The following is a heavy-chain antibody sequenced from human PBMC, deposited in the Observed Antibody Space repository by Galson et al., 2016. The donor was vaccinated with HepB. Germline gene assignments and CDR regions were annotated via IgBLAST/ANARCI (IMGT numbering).Heavy chain of an antibody. CDR1: GFTFSDYE. V-gene: IGHV3-48*03. CDR3: ASSLRRWELGVYFDY. Sequence: SLRLSCAGSGFTFSDYEMNWVRQAPGKGLQWISYISDGGSTIYYEDSVKGRFTISRDNAKNSLFLQMNSLGVEDTAVYYCASSLRRWELGVYFDYWGQGALVTVSS. J-gene: IGHJ4*02. CDR2: ISDGGSTI. D-gene: IGHD1-26*01.